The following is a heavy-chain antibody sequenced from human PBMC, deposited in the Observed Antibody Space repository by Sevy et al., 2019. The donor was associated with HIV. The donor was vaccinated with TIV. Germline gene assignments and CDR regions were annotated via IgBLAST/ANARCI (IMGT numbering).Heavy chain of an antibody. Sequence: ASVKVSCKASGGTFSSYAISWVRQAPGQGLEWMGGIIPIFGTANYAQKFQGRVTITADESTSTAYMELSSLRSEDTAVYYCARGMGYCSSTGCYREGYDYYYMDVWGKGTTVTVSS. CDR1: GGTFSSYA. D-gene: IGHD2-2*01. J-gene: IGHJ6*03. CDR3: ARGMGYCSSTGCYREGYDYYYMDV. V-gene: IGHV1-69*13. CDR2: IIPIFGTA.